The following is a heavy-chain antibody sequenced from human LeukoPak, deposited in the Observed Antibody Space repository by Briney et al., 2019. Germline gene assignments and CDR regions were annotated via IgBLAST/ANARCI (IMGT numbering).Heavy chain of an antibody. D-gene: IGHD2-15*01. CDR1: SGSINNYY. V-gene: IGHV4-59*06. Sequence: SETLSLTCTVSSGSINNYYWGWIRQHPGKGLEWLGYIYYSGSTYYNPSLRGRLTISVDTSKNQFSLNLSSVTAADTAVYYCARVYCSGGSCYFGFWFDPWGQGTLVTVSS. CDR3: ARVYCSGGSCYFGFWFDP. J-gene: IGHJ5*02. CDR2: IYYSGST.